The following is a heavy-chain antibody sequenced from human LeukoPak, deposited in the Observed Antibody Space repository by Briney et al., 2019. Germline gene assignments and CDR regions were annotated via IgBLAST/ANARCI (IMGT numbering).Heavy chain of an antibody. CDR1: GCTFSSYW. J-gene: IGHJ4*02. Sequence: GGSLRLSCAASGCTFSSYWMTWVRQAPGKGLEWVANIKEDGSEKFYVDSVRGRFTISRDNAKNSLYLEMNSLRAEDTAIYYCATRRGDYWGQGTLVTVSS. CDR2: IKEDGSEK. V-gene: IGHV3-7*01. D-gene: IGHD3-10*01. CDR3: ATRRGDY.